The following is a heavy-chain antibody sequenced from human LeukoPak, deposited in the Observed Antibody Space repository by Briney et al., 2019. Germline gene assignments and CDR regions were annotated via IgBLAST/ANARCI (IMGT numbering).Heavy chain of an antibody. CDR1: GFTFRTYV. J-gene: IGHJ6*02. CDR2: ILHDGSNK. V-gene: IGHV3-30-3*01. D-gene: IGHD3-9*01. Sequence: PGGSLRLSCSASGFTFRTYVMHWVRQAPGKGLEWVAVILHDGSNKYYADSVKGRFTISRDNSKNTLYLQMNSLRAEDTAVFFCARNIRYFDLDVWGQGTTVTVSS. CDR3: ARNIRYFDLDV.